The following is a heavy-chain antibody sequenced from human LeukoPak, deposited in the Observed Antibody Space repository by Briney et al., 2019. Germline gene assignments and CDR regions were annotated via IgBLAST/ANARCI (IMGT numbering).Heavy chain of an antibody. CDR3: ATSNDAKIAPFDH. D-gene: IGHD2-8*01. Sequence: SETLSLTCTVSGVSMSAFQWSWVRQSPEKGLEWIGCVNTKGETNYNPSLKSRVITSVDTSKSQFSLRLTSVTAADTAVHYCATSNDAKIAPFDHWGKGALVTVSS. CDR1: GVSMSAFQ. J-gene: IGHJ4*02. V-gene: IGHV4-4*09. CDR2: VNTKGET.